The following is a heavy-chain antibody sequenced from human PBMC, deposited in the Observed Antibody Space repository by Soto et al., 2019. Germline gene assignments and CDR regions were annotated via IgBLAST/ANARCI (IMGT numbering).Heavy chain of an antibody. CDR1: GYSFTTYA. J-gene: IGHJ6*02. CDR2: INGGNGNT. V-gene: IGHV1-3*01. Sequence: SVKVSCKASGYSFTTYAMHWGRQAPVQRLEWMAWINGGNGNTKYSQKFQDRVTITRDTSANIAYMELSSLRSEDSAVYYCARGKGMEENYYYHGMDVWGQGTTVTVSS. CDR3: ARGKGMEENYYYHGMDV. D-gene: IGHD1-1*01.